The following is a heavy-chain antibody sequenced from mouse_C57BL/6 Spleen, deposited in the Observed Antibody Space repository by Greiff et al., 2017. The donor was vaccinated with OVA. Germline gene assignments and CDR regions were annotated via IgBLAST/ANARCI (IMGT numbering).Heavy chain of an antibody. CDR1: GFNIKDDY. J-gene: IGHJ2*01. V-gene: IGHV14-4*01. Sequence: VQLQQSGAELVRPGASVKLSCTASGFNIKDDYMHWVKQRPEQGLEWLGWIDPENGDTEYASKFQGKATITADTSSNTAYLQLSSLTSEDTAVYYCTTRWRLYYFDYWGQGTTLTVSS. D-gene: IGHD1-1*02. CDR2: IDPENGDT. CDR3: TTRWRLYYFDY.